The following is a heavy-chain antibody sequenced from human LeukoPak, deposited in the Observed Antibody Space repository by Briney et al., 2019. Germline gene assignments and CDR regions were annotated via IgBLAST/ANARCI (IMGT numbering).Heavy chain of an antibody. V-gene: IGHV3-74*01. CDR2: IKSDDSST. CDR1: GFTLITYW. J-gene: IGHJ4*02. Sequence: PGGSLRLSCAASGFTLITYWMHWVRQTPGKGLVWVSNIKSDDSSTTYADSVKGRFTISRDNAKNTLYLQVNSLRAEDTAVYYCAGGFTYFDYWGQGTLVTVSS. CDR3: AGGFTYFDY.